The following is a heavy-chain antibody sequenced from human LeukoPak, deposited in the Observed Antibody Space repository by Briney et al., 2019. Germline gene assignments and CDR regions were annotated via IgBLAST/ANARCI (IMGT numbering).Heavy chain of an antibody. CDR1: GFTFSNAW. Sequence: PGGSLRLSCAASGFTFSNAWMSWVRQAPGKGLEWVGRIKSKTDGGTTDYAAPVKGRFTISRDDSKNTLYLQMNSLKTEDTAVYYCARTYYSGSGTYQRWFDPWGQGTLVTVSS. CDR3: ARTYYSGSGTYQRWFDP. CDR2: IKSKTDGGTT. D-gene: IGHD3-10*01. J-gene: IGHJ5*02. V-gene: IGHV3-15*01.